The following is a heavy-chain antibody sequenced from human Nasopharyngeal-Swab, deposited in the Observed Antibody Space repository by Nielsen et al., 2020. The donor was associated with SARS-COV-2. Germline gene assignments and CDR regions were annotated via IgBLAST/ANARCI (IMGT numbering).Heavy chain of an antibody. Sequence: GGSLRLSCAASGFTFSSYWMSWVRQAPGKGLEWVANIKQDGSEKYYVDSVKGRFTISRDNAKNSLYLQMNNLRAEDTAVYYCARHYDYVWGSYRPFDYWGQGTLVTVSS. J-gene: IGHJ4*02. CDR1: GFTFSSYW. D-gene: IGHD3-16*02. CDR3: ARHYDYVWGSYRPFDY. V-gene: IGHV3-7*01. CDR2: IKQDGSEK.